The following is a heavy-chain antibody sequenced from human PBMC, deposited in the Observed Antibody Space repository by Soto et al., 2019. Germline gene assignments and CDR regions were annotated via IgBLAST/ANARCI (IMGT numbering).Heavy chain of an antibody. CDR2: ISGSGGST. Sequence: EVQLLESGGGLVQPGGSLRLSCAASGFTFSSYAMSWVRQAPGKGLEWVSAISGSGGSTYYADSVKGRFIISRDNSKNTLYLQMNSLRAEDTAVYYCAKRDSSGFAEEYFQHWGQGTLVTVSS. D-gene: IGHD3-22*01. V-gene: IGHV3-23*01. J-gene: IGHJ1*01. CDR1: GFTFSSYA. CDR3: AKRDSSGFAEEYFQH.